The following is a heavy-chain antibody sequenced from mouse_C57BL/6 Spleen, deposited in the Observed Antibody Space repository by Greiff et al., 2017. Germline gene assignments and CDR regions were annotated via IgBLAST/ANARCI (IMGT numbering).Heavy chain of an antibody. J-gene: IGHJ1*03. CDR2: ISNGGGST. Sequence: EVKLVESGGGLVQPGGSLKLSCAASGFTFSDYYMYWVRQTPEKRLEWVAYISNGGGSTYYPDTVKGRFTISRDNAKNTLYLQMSRLKSEDTAMYYCARGYGSSTYVWGTGTTVTVSS. D-gene: IGHD1-1*01. CDR3: ARGYGSSTYV. V-gene: IGHV5-12*01. CDR1: GFTFSDYY.